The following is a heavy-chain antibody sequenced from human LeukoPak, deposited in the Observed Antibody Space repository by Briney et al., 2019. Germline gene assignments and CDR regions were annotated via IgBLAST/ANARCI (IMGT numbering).Heavy chain of an antibody. CDR3: AKAGVHSSGSY. D-gene: IGHD6-19*01. J-gene: IGHJ4*02. Sequence: GGSLRLSCAVSGFTFSSYAMSWVRQAPGKGLEWVSSISNSGSSTYYADSVKGRFTISRDNSKNTLYLQMNSLRAEDTDVYYCAKAGVHSSGSYWGQGTLVTVSS. V-gene: IGHV3-23*01. CDR2: ISNSGSST. CDR1: GFTFSSYA.